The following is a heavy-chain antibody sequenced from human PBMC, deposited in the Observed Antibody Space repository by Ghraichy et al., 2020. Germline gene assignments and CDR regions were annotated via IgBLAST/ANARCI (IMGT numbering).Heavy chain of an antibody. J-gene: IGHJ4*02. D-gene: IGHD2-21*01. V-gene: IGHV1-24*01. CDR3: ATASRRAYCGGDCRYYFDY. CDR2: FDPEDGET. Sequence: ASVKVSCKVSGYTLTELSMHWVRQAPGKGLEWMGGFDPEDGETIYAQKFQGRVTMTEDTSTDTAYMELSSLRSEDTAVYYCATASRRAYCGGDCRYYFDYWGQGTLVTVSS. CDR1: GYTLTELS.